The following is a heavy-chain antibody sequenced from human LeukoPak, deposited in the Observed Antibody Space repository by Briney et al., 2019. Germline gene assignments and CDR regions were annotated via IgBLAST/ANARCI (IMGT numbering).Heavy chain of an antibody. CDR1: GGSFSGYY. V-gene: IGHV4-34*01. J-gene: IGHJ6*02. D-gene: IGHD4-11*01. CDR3: ARDSYSNYVYYYGMDV. CDR2: INHSGST. Sequence: SETLSLTCAVYGGSFSGYYWSWIRQPPGKGLEWIGEINHSGSTNYNPSLKSRVTISVDTSKNQFSLKLSSVTAADTAVYYCARDSYSNYVYYYGMDVWGQGTTVTVSS.